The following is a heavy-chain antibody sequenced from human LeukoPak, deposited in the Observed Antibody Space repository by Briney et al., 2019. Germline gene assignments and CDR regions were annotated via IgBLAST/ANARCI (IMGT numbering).Heavy chain of an antibody. CDR1: GFTFSSYA. V-gene: IGHV3-23*01. Sequence: GGSLRLSCAASGFTFSSYAMSWVRQAPGKGLEWVSAISGSGGSTYYADSVKGRFTISRDNSKNTLYLQMNSLRAEDTAVYYCARASCGGGTCYDSRGWFDPWGQGTLVTVSS. J-gene: IGHJ5*02. CDR2: ISGSGGST. D-gene: IGHD2-15*01. CDR3: ARASCGGGTCYDSRGWFDP.